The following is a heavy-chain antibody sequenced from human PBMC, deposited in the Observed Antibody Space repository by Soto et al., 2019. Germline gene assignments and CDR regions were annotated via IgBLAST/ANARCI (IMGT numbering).Heavy chain of an antibody. Sequence: SETLSLTCAVSGGSISSGGYSWSWIRQPPGKGLEWIGYIYHSGSTYYNPSLKSRVTISVDRSKNQFSLKLSSVTAADTAVYHCVRSEATALSYRGKVTLVTASS. CDR3: VRSEATALSY. J-gene: IGHJ4*02. V-gene: IGHV4-30-2*01. CDR1: GGSISSGGYS. CDR2: IYHSGST.